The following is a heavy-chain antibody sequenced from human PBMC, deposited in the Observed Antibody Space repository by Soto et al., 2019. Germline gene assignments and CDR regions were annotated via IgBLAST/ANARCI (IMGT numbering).Heavy chain of an antibody. V-gene: IGHV1-3*01. CDR2: ITSGDGNT. CDR3: ARDAWYSSGWYHYFQH. J-gene: IGHJ1*01. CDR1: GYTFTRYA. Sequence: ASVKVSCKASGYTFTRYAIHWVRQAPGQRLEWMGWITSGDGNTKYSQNFQGRVTITRDTSASTAYMELSSLRSEDTAVYYCARDAWYSSGWYHYFQHWGQGTLVTVSS. D-gene: IGHD6-19*01.